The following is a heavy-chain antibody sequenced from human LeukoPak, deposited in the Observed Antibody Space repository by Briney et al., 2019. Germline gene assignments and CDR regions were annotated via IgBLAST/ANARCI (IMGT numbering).Heavy chain of an antibody. J-gene: IGHJ6*03. Sequence: SETLSLTCTVSGGSISSYYWSWIRQPPGKGLEWIGYIYYSGSTNYNPSLKSRVTISVDTSKNQFSLKLSSVAAADTAVYYCARQQDSNYYYYYMDVWGKGTTVTVSS. D-gene: IGHD2-15*01. V-gene: IGHV4-59*08. CDR2: IYYSGST. CDR3: ARQQDSNYYYYYMDV. CDR1: GGSISSYY.